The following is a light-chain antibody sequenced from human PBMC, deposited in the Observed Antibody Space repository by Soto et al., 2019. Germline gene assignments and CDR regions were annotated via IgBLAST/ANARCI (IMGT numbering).Light chain of an antibody. CDR1: LSVASNY. CDR3: QQYGSAPWT. CDR2: AAS. J-gene: IGKJ1*01. V-gene: IGKV3-20*01. Sequence: IVLTQSPGTLPLSPGERATLSCRASLSVASNYLAWYQQKPGQAPRLLIYAASVRATGIPDRFSGSGSGTDFTLTITRLEPEDFAVYYCQQYGSAPWTFGQGTKVEIK.